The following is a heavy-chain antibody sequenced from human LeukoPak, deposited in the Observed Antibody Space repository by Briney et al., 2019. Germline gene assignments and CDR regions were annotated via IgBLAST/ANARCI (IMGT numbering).Heavy chain of an antibody. CDR3: AKNLPLGVVVPAARVNWFDP. V-gene: IGHV3-23*01. J-gene: IGHJ5*02. CDR1: GFTFSSYA. Sequence: GGSLRLSCAASGFTFSSYAMSWVRQAPGKGLEWVSAISGSGGSTYYADSVKGRFTISRDNSKNTLYLQMNSLRAEDTAVYYCAKNLPLGVVVPAARVNWFDPWGQGTLVTVSS. CDR2: ISGSGGST. D-gene: IGHD2-2*01.